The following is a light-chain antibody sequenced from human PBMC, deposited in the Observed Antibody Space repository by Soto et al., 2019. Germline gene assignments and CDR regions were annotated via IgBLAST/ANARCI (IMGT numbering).Light chain of an antibody. CDR3: QQYANLST. V-gene: IGKV1-33*01. J-gene: IGKJ2*01. Sequence: DIQMTQSPSSLTASVGDRVTITYRASQDISHYLNWYQQRPGKAPNLLIYDASNLETGVPSRFSGSGSGTYFTFTISSPQPEDIATYYCQQYANLSTFGQGTKLEIK. CDR2: DAS. CDR1: QDISHY.